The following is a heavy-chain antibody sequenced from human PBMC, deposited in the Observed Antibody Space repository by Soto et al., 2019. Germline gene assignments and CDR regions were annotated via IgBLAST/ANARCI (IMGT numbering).Heavy chain of an antibody. Sequence: QVQLQESGPGLVKPSGTLSLTCAVSGGSISSSNWWSWVRQPPGKGLEWIGEIYHSGSTNYNPSLNNRVTISVDKSKNQFSLKLSAVTAADTAVYYCARRGLYSEADYWGQGTLVTVSS. CDR2: IYHSGST. V-gene: IGHV4-4*02. CDR3: ARRGLYSEADY. CDR1: GGSISSSNW. D-gene: IGHD6-13*01. J-gene: IGHJ4*02.